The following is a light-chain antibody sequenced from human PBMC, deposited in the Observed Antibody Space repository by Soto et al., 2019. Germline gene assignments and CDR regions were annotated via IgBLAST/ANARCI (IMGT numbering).Light chain of an antibody. J-gene: IGLJ2*01. CDR2: DVS. CDR1: SSDVGCYNY. CDR3: SSYTSSSTLVV. Sequence: QSALTRPASVSGSPGQSITISCTGTSSDVGCYNYVSWYQQHPGKAPKLMIYDVSNRPSGVSNRFSGSKSGNTASLTISGLQAEDEADYYCSSYTSSSTLVVFGVGTKLTVL. V-gene: IGLV2-14*01.